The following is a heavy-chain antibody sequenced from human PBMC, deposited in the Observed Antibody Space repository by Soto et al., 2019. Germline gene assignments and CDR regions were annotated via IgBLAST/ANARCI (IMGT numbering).Heavy chain of an antibody. J-gene: IGHJ4*02. Sequence: GGSLRLSCAAPGFTFSSYGMHWVRQAPGKGLEWVAVISYDGSNKYYADSVKGRFTISRDNSKNTLYLQMNSLRAEDTAVYYCAAYETERGGDYWGQGTLVTVSS. V-gene: IGHV3-30*03. CDR3: AAYETERGGDY. D-gene: IGHD5-12*01. CDR2: ISYDGSNK. CDR1: GFTFSSYG.